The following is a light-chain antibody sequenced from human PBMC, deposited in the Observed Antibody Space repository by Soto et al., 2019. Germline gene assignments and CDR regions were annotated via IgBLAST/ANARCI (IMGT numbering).Light chain of an antibody. V-gene: IGLV1-51*01. CDR3: ATWDGSLPGEV. J-gene: IGLJ2*01. CDR1: SSNIGNNY. Sequence: QSVLTQSPSVSAAPGQKVTISCSGSSSNIGNNYVSWYQQLPGTAPKLLIYDNNKRPSGIPDRFSGSKSGTSGTLDITGHRTGDEADYYCATWDGSLPGEVFGGGTKLTVL. CDR2: DNN.